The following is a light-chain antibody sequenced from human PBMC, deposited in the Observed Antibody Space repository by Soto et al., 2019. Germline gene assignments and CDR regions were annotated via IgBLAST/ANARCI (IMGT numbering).Light chain of an antibody. Sequence: QSVLTQPASVSGSPGQSITISCIGTSSDIGAYNYVSWYQQYPGKAPKLIISSVSIRPAGVSNRFSGSKSGNTASLTISGLQAEDEADYYCSSYTSSVTWVFGGGTQLTVL. V-gene: IGLV2-14*03. CDR3: SSYTSSVTWV. CDR1: SSDIGAYNY. J-gene: IGLJ3*02. CDR2: SVS.